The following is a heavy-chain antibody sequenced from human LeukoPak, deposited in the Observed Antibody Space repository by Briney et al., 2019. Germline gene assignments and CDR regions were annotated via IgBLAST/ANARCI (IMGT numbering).Heavy chain of an antibody. Sequence: SVKVSCKASGGTFSSYAISWVRQAPGQGLEWMGGIIPIFGTANYAQKFQGRVTITADKSTSTAYMELRSLRSDDTAVYYCARVATYYYDSSGYYNDAFDIWGQGTMVTVSS. CDR3: ARVATYYYDSSGYYNDAFDI. J-gene: IGHJ3*02. V-gene: IGHV1-69*06. D-gene: IGHD3-22*01. CDR2: IIPIFGTA. CDR1: GGTFSSYA.